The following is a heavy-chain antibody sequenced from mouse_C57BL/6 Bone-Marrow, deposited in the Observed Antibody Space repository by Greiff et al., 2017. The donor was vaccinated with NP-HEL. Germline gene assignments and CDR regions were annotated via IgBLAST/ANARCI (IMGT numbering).Heavy chain of an antibody. CDR2: ISYDGSN. Sequence: DVKLVESGPGLVKPSQSLSLTCSVTGYSITSGYYWNWIRQFPGNKLEWMGYISYDGSNNYNPSLKNRISITRDTSKNQFFLKLNSVTTEDTATYYCARGWFAYWGQGTLVTVSA. J-gene: IGHJ3*01. CDR1: GYSITSGYY. CDR3: ARGWFAY. V-gene: IGHV3-6*01.